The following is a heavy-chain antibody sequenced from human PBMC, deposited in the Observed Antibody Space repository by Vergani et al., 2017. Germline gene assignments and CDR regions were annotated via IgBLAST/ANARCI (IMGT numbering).Heavy chain of an antibody. V-gene: IGHV3-23*01. Sequence: EVQLLESGGGLVQPGGSLRLSCAASGFTFSSYAMSWVRQAPGKGLEWVSAISGSGGSTYYADSVTGRFTISRDNSKNTLYLQMNSLRAEDTAVYYCAKDRSGDYYDSSGYPNWFDPWGQGTLVTVSS. CDR2: ISGSGGST. D-gene: IGHD3-22*01. CDR1: GFTFSSYA. J-gene: IGHJ5*02. CDR3: AKDRSGDYYDSSGYPNWFDP.